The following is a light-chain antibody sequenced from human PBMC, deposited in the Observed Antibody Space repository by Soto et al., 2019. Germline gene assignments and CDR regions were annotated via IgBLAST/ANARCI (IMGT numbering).Light chain of an antibody. CDR3: QQRSNWPPIT. V-gene: IGKV3D-20*02. J-gene: IGKJ5*01. CDR1: QSVSNNY. CDR2: GAS. Sequence: EIVLTQSPCTLSLSPVERATLSFRASQSVSNNYLAWYQQKPGQAPRLLIYGASSRATDIPDRFSGSGSGTDFTLTISRLEPEDFAVYYCQQRSNWPPITFGQGTRLEI.